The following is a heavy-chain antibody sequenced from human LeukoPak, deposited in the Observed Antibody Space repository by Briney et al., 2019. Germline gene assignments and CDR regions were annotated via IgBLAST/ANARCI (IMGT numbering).Heavy chain of an antibody. J-gene: IGHJ4*02. CDR1: GGSFSGYY. D-gene: IGHD3-9*01. CDR3: ARGGFDILTGYYFNY. Sequence: PSETLSLTCAVYGGSFSGYYWSWIRQPPGKGLEWIGYNYYSGSTNYNPSLKSRVTISVDTSKNQFSLKLSSVTAADTAVYYCARGGFDILTGYYFNYWGQGTLVTVSS. V-gene: IGHV4-59*01. CDR2: NYYSGST.